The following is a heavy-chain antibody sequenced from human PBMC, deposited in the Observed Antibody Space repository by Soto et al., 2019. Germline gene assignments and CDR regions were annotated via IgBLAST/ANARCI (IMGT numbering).Heavy chain of an antibody. J-gene: IGHJ6*02. Sequence: VASVKVSCKASGYSFTDYHIHWVRQAPGQGLEWLGRINPKSGGTSTAQKFQGWVTMTRDRSISTVCMELTRLRSDDTAVYFCARGHSTDCSNGVCSFFYNHEMDVWGQGTTVTVSS. CDR1: GYSFTDYH. D-gene: IGHD2-8*01. V-gene: IGHV1-2*04. CDR3: ARGHSTDCSNGVCSFFYNHEMDV. CDR2: INPKSGGT.